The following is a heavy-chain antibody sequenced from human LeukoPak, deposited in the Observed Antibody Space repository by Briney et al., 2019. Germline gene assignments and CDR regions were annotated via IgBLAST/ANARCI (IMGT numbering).Heavy chain of an antibody. Sequence: SETLSLTCTVSGHSVSSGDHHWSWIRQPPGKGLEWIGYIRYGGSTYYNPSLKSRVIISVDMSKNQFSLSLNSLSAADSAVYYCARAAAVTNSWYYFDYWGQGTLVTVSS. CDR1: GHSVSSGDHH. CDR2: IRYGGST. CDR3: ARAAAVTNSWYYFDY. J-gene: IGHJ4*02. V-gene: IGHV4-30-4*01. D-gene: IGHD6-13*01.